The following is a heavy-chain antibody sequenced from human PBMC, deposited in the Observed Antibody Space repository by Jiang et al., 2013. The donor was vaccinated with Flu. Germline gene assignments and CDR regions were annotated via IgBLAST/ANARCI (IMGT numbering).Heavy chain of an antibody. D-gene: IGHD2-15*01. CDR2: IFHRGNS. J-gene: IGHJ4*02. CDR3: ARIPRGYCSGLSCRDF. CDR1: GISTRGSWW. Sequence: PGLVKPSETLSLTCAVSGISTRGSWWWSWVRQSPEKGLEWIGEIFHRGNSNYNPSLKSRVTMSVDKSKNEFSVNLSSVTAADTAVYYCARIPRGYCSGLSCRDFWGQGVQVTVSS. V-gene: IGHV4-4*02.